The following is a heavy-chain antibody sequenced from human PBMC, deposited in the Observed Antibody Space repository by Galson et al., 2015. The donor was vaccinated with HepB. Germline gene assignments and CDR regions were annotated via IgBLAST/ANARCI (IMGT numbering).Heavy chain of an antibody. D-gene: IGHD4-17*01. V-gene: IGHV3-73*01. CDR3: TRQSVTTWYYYYGMDV. CDR2: IRSKANSYAT. CDR1: GFTFSGSA. Sequence: SLRLSCAASGFTFSGSAMHWVRQASGKGLEWVGRIRSKANSYATAYAASVKGRFTISRDDSKNTAYLQMNSLKTEDTAVYYCTRQSVTTWYYYYGMDVWGQGTTVTVSS. J-gene: IGHJ6*02.